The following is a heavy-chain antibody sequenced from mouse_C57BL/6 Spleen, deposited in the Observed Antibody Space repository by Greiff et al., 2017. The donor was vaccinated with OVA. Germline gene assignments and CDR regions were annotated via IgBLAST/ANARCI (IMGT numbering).Heavy chain of an antibody. CDR2: ISSGSSTI. V-gene: IGHV5-17*01. D-gene: IGHD1-1*01. CDR3: ARSLYYDGSSPLFDY. CDR1: GFTFSDYG. J-gene: IGHJ2*01. Sequence: EVKLVESGGGLVKPGGSLKLSCAASGFTFSDYGMHWVRQAPEKGLEWVAYISSGSSTIYYADTVKGRFTISRDNAKNTLFLQMTSLRSEDTAMYYCARSLYYDGSSPLFDYWGQGTTLTVSS.